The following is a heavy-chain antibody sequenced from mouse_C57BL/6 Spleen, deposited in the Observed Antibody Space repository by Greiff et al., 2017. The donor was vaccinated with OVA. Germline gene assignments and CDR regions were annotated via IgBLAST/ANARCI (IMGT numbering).Heavy chain of an antibody. V-gene: IGHV1-61*01. Sequence: VQLKQPGAELVRPGSSVKLSCKASGYTFTSYWMDWVKQRPGQGLEWIGNIYPSDSETHYNQKFKDKATLTVDKSSSTAYMQLSSLTSEDSAVYYCARIRDGMDYWGQGTSVTVSS. J-gene: IGHJ4*01. D-gene: IGHD3-3*01. CDR3: ARIRDGMDY. CDR2: IYPSDSET. CDR1: GYTFTSYW.